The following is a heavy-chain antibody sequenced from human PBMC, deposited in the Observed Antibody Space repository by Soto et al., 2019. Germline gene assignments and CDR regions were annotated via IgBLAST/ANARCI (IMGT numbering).Heavy chain of an antibody. D-gene: IGHD5-12*01. V-gene: IGHV1-18*01. CDR2: ISAYNGDT. Sequence: QVQLVQSGAEVTKPGASVKVSCKASGYTLTSYGISWVRQAPGQGLEWMGCISAYNGDTNYAQSLQGRVTMTTATSTNTAYMELRSLRSDDTAVYYCATTIGYSYYYYCMDVWGQGTTVTVSS. CDR1: GYTLTSYG. J-gene: IGHJ6*02. CDR3: ATTIGYSYYYYCMDV.